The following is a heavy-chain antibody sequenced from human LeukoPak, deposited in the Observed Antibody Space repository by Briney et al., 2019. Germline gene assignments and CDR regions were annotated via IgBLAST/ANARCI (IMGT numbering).Heavy chain of an antibody. V-gene: IGHV4-4*07. CDR2: IYTSGST. CDR1: GGSVSSYY. D-gene: IGHD3-3*01. CDR3: ARDHMYYDFWSGFDY. Sequence: SETLSLTCTVSGGSVSSYYWSWIRQPAGKGLEWIGRIYTSGSTNYNPSLKSRVTMSVDTSKNQFSLKLSSVTAADTAVYYCARDHMYYDFWSGFDYWGQGTLVTVSS. J-gene: IGHJ4*02.